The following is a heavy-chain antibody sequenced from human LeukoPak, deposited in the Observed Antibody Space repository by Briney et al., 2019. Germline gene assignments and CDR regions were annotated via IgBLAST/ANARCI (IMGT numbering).Heavy chain of an antibody. CDR1: GYTFTSYY. D-gene: IGHD3-16*02. Sequence: GASVTVSCTASGYTFTSYYMHWVRQAPGQGLEWMGIINPSGGSTSYAQKFQGRVTMTRDTSTSTVYMELGRLRSDDTAVYYCARDIMELSARPNWFDPWGQGTLVTVSS. CDR3: ARDIMELSARPNWFDP. J-gene: IGHJ5*02. V-gene: IGHV1-46*01. CDR2: INPSGGST.